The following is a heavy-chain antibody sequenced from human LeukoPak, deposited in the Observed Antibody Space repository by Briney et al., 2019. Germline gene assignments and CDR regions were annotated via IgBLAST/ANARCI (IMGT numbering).Heavy chain of an antibody. D-gene: IGHD6-19*01. CDR1: GGSISSSSYY. CDR3: ARGDSSGWYKNWFDP. Sequence: SETLSLTCTVSGGSISSSSYYWGWIRQPPGKGLEWIGSIYYSGSTYYNPSLKSRVTISVDTSKDQFSLKLSSVTAADTAVYYCARGDSSGWYKNWFDPWGQGTLVTVSS. CDR2: IYYSGST. V-gene: IGHV4-39*01. J-gene: IGHJ5*02.